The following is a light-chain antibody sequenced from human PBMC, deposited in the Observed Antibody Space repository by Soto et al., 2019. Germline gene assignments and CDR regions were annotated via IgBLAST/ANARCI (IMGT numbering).Light chain of an antibody. CDR3: AAWDDSLSGGV. CDR1: SFNIGFNY. J-gene: IGLJ1*01. CDR2: SND. Sequence: QSVLTQPPSASGTPGQTDTISCSGSSFNIGFNYVYWYQQLPGMAPKLLIHSNDERPSGVPDRFSGSKSGTSASLAISGLRSEDEAEYYCAAWDDSLSGGVFGTGTKLTVL. V-gene: IGLV1-47*02.